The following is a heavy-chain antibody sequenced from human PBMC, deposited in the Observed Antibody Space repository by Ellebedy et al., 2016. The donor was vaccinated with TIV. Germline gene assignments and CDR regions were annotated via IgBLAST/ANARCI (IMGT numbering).Heavy chain of an antibody. CDR3: ARTVRTTATGTYYFDY. CDR2: IYYSGST. CDR1: GGSISSYY. Sequence: SETLSLTXTVSGGSISSYYWSWIRQPPGKGLEWIGYIYYSGSTNYNPSLKSRVTISVDTSKNQFSLKLSSVTAADTAVYYCARTVRTTATGTYYFDYWGQGTLVTVSS. D-gene: IGHD2-15*01. V-gene: IGHV4-59*01. J-gene: IGHJ4*02.